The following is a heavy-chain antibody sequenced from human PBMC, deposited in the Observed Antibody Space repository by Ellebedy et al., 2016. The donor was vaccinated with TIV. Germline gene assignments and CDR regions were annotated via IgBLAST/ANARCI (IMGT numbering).Heavy chain of an antibody. J-gene: IGHJ3*01. Sequence: GGSLRLSCVASGFRFSSYWMSWVRQAPGKGLEWVANMRHDGGDKYYVDSVKGRFTISRDNAKSSLFLQMNSVRAEDTAVYYCATDGSYADHLAPPHAFVFWGQGTTVTVSS. CDR2: MRHDGGDK. CDR3: ATDGSYADHLAPPHAFVF. CDR1: GFRFSSYW. D-gene: IGHD1-26*01. V-gene: IGHV3-7*01.